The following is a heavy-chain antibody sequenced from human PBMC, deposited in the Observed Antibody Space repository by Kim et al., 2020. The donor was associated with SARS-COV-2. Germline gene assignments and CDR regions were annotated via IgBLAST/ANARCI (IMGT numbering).Heavy chain of an antibody. CDR3: AKDAGATEYYFDY. CDR1: GFTFSSYG. Sequence: GGSLRLSCAASGFTFSSYGMHWVRQAPGKGLEWVAVISYDGSNKYYADSVKGRFTISRDNSKNTLYLQMNSLRAEDTAVYYCAKDAGATEYYFDYWGQGTLVTVSS. V-gene: IGHV3-30*18. J-gene: IGHJ4*02. CDR2: ISYDGSNK. D-gene: IGHD1-26*01.